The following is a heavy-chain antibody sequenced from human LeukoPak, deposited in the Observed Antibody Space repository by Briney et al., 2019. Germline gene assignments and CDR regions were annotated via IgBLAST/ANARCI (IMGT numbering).Heavy chain of an antibody. J-gene: IGHJ4*02. CDR3: AKGKGYCSSTSCPVHFDY. CDR2: IRYDGSNK. D-gene: IGHD2-2*01. CDR1: GFTFSSYG. Sequence: GGSLRLSCVASGFTFSSYGIHWVRQAPGKGLEWVAFIRYDGSNKYYADSVKGRVTISRDNSKNTLYLQMNSLRAEDTAVYYCAKGKGYCSSTSCPVHFDYWGQGTLVTVSS. V-gene: IGHV3-30*02.